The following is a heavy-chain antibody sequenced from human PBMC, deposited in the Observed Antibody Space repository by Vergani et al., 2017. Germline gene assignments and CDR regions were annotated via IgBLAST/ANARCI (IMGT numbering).Heavy chain of an antibody. D-gene: IGHD3-22*01. Sequence: QVQLQESGPGLVKPSQTLSLTCTVSGGSISSGSYYWSWIRQPAGKGLEWIGRIYTSGSTNYNPSLKSRVTISVDTSKNQFSLKLSSVTAADTAVYYCARQGYSSGYRDYYYYYYGMDVWGQGTTVTVSS. CDR3: ARQGYSSGYRDYYYYYYGMDV. CDR2: IYTSGST. V-gene: IGHV4-61*02. CDR1: GGSISSGSYY. J-gene: IGHJ6*02.